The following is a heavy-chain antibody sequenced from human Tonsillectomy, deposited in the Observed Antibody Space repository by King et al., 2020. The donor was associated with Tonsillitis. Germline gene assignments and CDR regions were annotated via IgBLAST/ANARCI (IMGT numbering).Heavy chain of an antibody. CDR3: VYKHSHISGYDY. V-gene: IGHV2-5*04. CDR2: IYWSDDK. D-gene: IGHD3-22*01. Sequence: TLQESGPTLVKPTETLTLTCTFSGFSLTTNKLGVGWIRQPPGEALEWLALIYWSDDKRYSPTLKSMLIITKDTSSNQVVPTMTDVDPVDTETYYCVYKHSHISGYDYWGQGTLGTVSS. J-gene: IGHJ4*02. CDR1: GFSLTTNKLG.